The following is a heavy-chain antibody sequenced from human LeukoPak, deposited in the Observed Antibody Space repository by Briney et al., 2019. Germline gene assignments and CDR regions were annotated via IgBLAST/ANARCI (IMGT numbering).Heavy chain of an antibody. Sequence: SETLSLTCTVSGGSISSSSYYWGWIRQPPGKGLEWIGEINHSGSTNYNLSLKSRVTISVDTSKNQFSLKLSSVTAADTAVYYCARGGVMITFGGVIAYWFDPWGQGTLVTVSS. D-gene: IGHD3-16*02. V-gene: IGHV4-39*07. CDR1: GGSISSSSYY. J-gene: IGHJ5*02. CDR2: INHSGST. CDR3: ARGGVMITFGGVIAYWFDP.